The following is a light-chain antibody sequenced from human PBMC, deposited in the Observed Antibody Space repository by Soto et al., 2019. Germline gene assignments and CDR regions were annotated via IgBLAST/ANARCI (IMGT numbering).Light chain of an antibody. CDR1: QDISKN. V-gene: IGKV1-33*01. CDR3: QQYDNLLPII. Sequence: IQMTQSPSSLSASVGDRVTITCQASQDISKNLNWYQQKPGKAPKLLIYDASSLQTGVPSRFSGSGSATHFTFTITSLQPEDVATYYCQQYDNLLPIIFGQGTRLEIK. J-gene: IGKJ5*01. CDR2: DAS.